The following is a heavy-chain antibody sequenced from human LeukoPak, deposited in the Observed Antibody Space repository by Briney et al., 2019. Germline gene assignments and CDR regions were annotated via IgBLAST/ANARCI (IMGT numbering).Heavy chain of an antibody. CDR3: AKAPVTSCRGAYCYPFDS. CDR2: INSDGSST. CDR1: GFTFSSYW. V-gene: IGHV3-74*01. Sequence: PGGSLRLSCAASGFTFSSYWMHWVRQAPGKGLVWVSRINSDGSSTSYADSVKGRFTTSRDNAKNTLYLQMNSLRAEDTAVYFCAKAPVTSCRGAYCYPFDSWGQGTLVTVSS. J-gene: IGHJ4*02. D-gene: IGHD2-21*01.